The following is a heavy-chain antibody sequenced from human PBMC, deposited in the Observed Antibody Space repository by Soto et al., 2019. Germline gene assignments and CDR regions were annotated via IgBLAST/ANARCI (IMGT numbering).Heavy chain of an antibody. CDR2: SSGGGFAIST. V-gene: IGHV3-23*01. CDR3: ATGMADFYDSSGYLEY. J-gene: IGHJ4*02. Sequence: PGGSLRLSCVASGFTFTSYAMSWVRQAPGRGLEWVSSSSGGGFAISTDYADSVKGRCTISRDNPKNTLYLQMNSLRAEDTAVYYCATGMADFYDSSGYLEYWGQGTLVTVSS. D-gene: IGHD3-22*01. CDR1: GFTFTSYA.